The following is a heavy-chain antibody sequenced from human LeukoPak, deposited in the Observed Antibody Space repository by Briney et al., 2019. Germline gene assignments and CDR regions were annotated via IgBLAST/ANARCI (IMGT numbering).Heavy chain of an antibody. J-gene: IGHJ2*01. V-gene: IGHV3-21*01. CDR2: ISSSSSYK. CDR3: ARDRPAYNWYFDL. Sequence: GGSLRPSCAASGFTLSSYSMNRVRQAPGKGLEWVSFISSSSSYKYYADSMKGRITISRDNAKNSLYLQMNSLRAEDTAVYYCARDRPAYNWYFDLWGRGTLVTVSS. D-gene: IGHD6-6*01. CDR1: GFTLSSYS.